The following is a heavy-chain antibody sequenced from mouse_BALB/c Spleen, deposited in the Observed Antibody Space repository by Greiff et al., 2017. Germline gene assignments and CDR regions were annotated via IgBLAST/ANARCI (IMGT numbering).Heavy chain of an antibody. CDR3: ARSSTATKAMDY. CDR1: GYTFTDYN. V-gene: IGHV1S29*02. CDR2: IYPYNGGT. Sequence: VQLKQSGPELVKPGASVKISCKASGYTFTDYNMHWVKQSHGKSLAWIGYIYPYNGGTGYNQKFKSKATLTVDNSSSTAYMELRSLTSEDSAVYYCARSSTATKAMDYWGQGTSVTVSS. J-gene: IGHJ4*01. D-gene: IGHD1-2*01.